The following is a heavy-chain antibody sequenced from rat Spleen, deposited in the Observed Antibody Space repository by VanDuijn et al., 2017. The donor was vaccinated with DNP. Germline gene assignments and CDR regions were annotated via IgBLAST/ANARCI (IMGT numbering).Heavy chain of an antibody. Sequence: EVLLVESGGGPVQPGRSLKVSCVASGFIFSDYWMTWIRQAPGKGLEWIGEINKDSSRINYNTSLRDKFIISRDNVQNTLYLQTSTLGSEDTAIYFCTRGPNYGGDSDYFDYWGQGVMVTVSS. J-gene: IGHJ2*01. CDR3: TRGPNYGGDSDYFDY. CDR2: INKDSSRI. D-gene: IGHD1-11*01. CDR1: GFIFSDYW. V-gene: IGHV4-2*01.